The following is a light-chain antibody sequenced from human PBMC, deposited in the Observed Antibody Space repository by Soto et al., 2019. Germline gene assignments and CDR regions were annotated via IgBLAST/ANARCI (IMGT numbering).Light chain of an antibody. J-gene: IGKJ1*01. CDR2: DAS. CDR1: QSISSW. Sequence: DIQMTQSPSTLSASVGDRVTITCRASQSISSWLAWYQQKPGKAPKLLIYDASSLESGVPSRFSGSGSGTEFTLTISILQPDDFATYYCQQYNSYSPCTFGQGTKVEIK. V-gene: IGKV1-5*01. CDR3: QQYNSYSPCT.